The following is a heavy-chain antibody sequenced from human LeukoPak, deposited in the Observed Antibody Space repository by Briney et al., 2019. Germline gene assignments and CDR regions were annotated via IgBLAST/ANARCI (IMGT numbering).Heavy chain of an antibody. CDR3: ARDCSSTSCHDY. CDR2: INHSGST. CDR1: GGSFSGYY. J-gene: IGHJ4*02. V-gene: IGHV4-34*01. Sequence: SETLSLTCAVYGGSFSGYYWSWIRQPPGKGLEWIGEINHSGSTNYNPSLKSRVTMSVDTSKNQFSLKLSSVTAADTAVYYCARDCSSTSCHDYWGQGTLVTVSS. D-gene: IGHD2-2*01.